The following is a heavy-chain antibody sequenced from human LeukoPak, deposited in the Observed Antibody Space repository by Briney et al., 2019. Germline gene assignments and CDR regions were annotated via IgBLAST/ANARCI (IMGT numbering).Heavy chain of an antibody. CDR1: GFTVSNNY. CDR3: ATSGT. Sequence: HPGGFLRLSCAASGFTVSNNYMNWARQAPGKGLEWVSVIDSGGSTYYTDSVKGRFTISRDNLNNTLYLQMNSLRAEDTAVYYCATSGTWGQGTLVTVSS. V-gene: IGHV3-53*01. CDR2: IDSGGST. D-gene: IGHD3-10*01. J-gene: IGHJ5*02.